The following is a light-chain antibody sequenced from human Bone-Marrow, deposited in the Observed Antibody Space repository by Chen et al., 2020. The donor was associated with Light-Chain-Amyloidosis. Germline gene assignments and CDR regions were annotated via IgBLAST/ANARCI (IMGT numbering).Light chain of an antibody. CDR1: QSVHSSN. CDR3: QQYGTSPFMYT. J-gene: IGKJ2*01. Sequence: DIVLAQSPGTLSLSPGERATLSCRASQSVHSSNLGWYQQKPGQAPSLLIYGASRRTTGIPDRFSGSGSGTDFSLTISRLEPEDSAVYFCQQYGTSPFMYTCGQGTKLEIK. CDR2: GAS. V-gene: IGKV3-20*01.